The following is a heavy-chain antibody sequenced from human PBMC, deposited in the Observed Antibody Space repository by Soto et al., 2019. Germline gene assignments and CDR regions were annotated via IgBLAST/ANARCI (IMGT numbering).Heavy chain of an antibody. Sequence: GESLKISCKGSGYSFSTSWIGWVRQTPGKGLEWMGIIYPGDSDTRYSPSFQGQVTISADKSISTAYLQWSNLKASDTAMYYCARLSTKTSDYWGQGTLVTVSS. J-gene: IGHJ4*02. D-gene: IGHD5-12*01. CDR3: ARLSTKTSDY. CDR1: GYSFSTSW. V-gene: IGHV5-51*01. CDR2: IYPGDSDT.